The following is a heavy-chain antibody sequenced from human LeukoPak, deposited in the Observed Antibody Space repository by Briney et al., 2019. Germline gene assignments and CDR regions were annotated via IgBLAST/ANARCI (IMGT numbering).Heavy chain of an antibody. CDR3: AREEAVAGHHPLDY. D-gene: IGHD6-19*01. V-gene: IGHV3-30-3*01. CDR1: GFTFSSYA. Sequence: PGGSLRLSCAASGFTFSSYAMHWVRQAPGKGLEWVAVISYDGSNKYYADSVKGRFTISRDNSKNTLYLQMNSLRAEDTAVYYCAREEAVAGHHPLDYWGRGTLVTVSS. CDR2: ISYDGSNK. J-gene: IGHJ4*02.